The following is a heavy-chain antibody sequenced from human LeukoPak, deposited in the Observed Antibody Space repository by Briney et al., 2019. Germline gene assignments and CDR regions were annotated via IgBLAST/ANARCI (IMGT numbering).Heavy chain of an antibody. CDR2: IAYSEST. J-gene: IGHJ3*02. CDR3: ASPDGTYFGGHDAFDI. Sequence: SETLSLTCTVSGGSISSGYYYWTWIRQHPGKGLEWIGYIAYSESTYYNPSLKSRVTISVDMSKNQFSLKLSSVTAADTAVYYCASPDGTYFGGHDAFDIWGQGTMVTVSS. D-gene: IGHD2-21*01. V-gene: IGHV4-31*03. CDR1: GGSISSGYYY.